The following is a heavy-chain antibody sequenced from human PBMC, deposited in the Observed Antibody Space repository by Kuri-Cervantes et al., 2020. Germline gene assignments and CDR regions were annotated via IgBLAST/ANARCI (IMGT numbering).Heavy chain of an antibody. V-gene: IGHV3-30*18. Sequence: GESLKISCAASGFTFSYYGMHWVRQAPGKGLEWVAVISYDGTETYYADSVQGRFTISRDDSQSTVALQMKNLRVEDTALYYCAKHGATTMHYYYYGMDVWGQGTTVTVSS. CDR3: AKHGATTMHYYYYGMDV. CDR1: GFTFSYYG. CDR2: ISYDGTET. D-gene: IGHD4-17*01. J-gene: IGHJ6*02.